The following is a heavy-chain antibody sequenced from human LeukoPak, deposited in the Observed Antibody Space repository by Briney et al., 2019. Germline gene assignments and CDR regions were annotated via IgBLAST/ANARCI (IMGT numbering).Heavy chain of an antibody. CDR3: ARAKVVYGSTDY. CDR1: GFTFSSYG. CDR2: ISGSGGNT. D-gene: IGHD3-10*01. Sequence: GGSLRLSCAASGFTFSSYGMTWVRQAPGKGLEWVSAISGSGGNTYYADSVKGRFTISRDNSKNTLYLQMNSLRAEDTAVYYCARAKVVYGSTDYWGQGTLVTVSS. J-gene: IGHJ4*02. V-gene: IGHV3-23*01.